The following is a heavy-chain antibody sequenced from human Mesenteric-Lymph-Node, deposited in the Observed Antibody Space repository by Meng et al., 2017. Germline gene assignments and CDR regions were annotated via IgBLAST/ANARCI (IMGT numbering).Heavy chain of an antibody. Sequence: GGSLRLSCAVSGFTFDDYGMSWVRQAPGKGLKWVSGINWNGGSTGYADSVKGRFTISRDNAKNSLYLQMNSLRAEDTALYYCARDDVFYYDSSGIYGMDVWGQGTTVTVSS. CDR3: ARDDVFYYDSSGIYGMDV. CDR2: INWNGGST. CDR1: GFTFDDYG. V-gene: IGHV3-20*04. J-gene: IGHJ6*02. D-gene: IGHD3-22*01.